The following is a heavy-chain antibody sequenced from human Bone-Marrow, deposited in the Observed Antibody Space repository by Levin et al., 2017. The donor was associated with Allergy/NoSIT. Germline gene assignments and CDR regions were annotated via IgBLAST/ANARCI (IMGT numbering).Heavy chain of an antibody. V-gene: IGHV1-8*01. CDR3: ARGLVRFGDPLYSYGMDV. CDR2: MNPKSGNT. J-gene: IGHJ6*02. D-gene: IGHD3-10*01. Sequence: PRASVKVSCKASGYTFTSYDMNWVRQAPGQGLEWMGWMNPKSGNTDYAQKFQGRVTLARNTSISTVYMDLSGLRSEDTAVYYCARGLVRFGDPLYSYGMDVWGQGTTVTVSS. CDR1: GYTFTSYD.